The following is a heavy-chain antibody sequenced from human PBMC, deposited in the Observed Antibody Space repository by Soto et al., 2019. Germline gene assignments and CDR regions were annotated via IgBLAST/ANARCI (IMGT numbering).Heavy chain of an antibody. D-gene: IGHD3-10*01. J-gene: IGHJ6*02. CDR1: GYTFTSYG. CDR3: ARDDYGSGSYYNVLSDYYYYGMDV. V-gene: IGHV1-18*01. Sequence: ASGKVSCKASGYTFTSYGISWVRQAPGQGLEWMGWISAYNGNTNYAQKLQGRVTMTTDTSTSTAYMELRSLRSDDTAVYYCARDDYGSGSYYNVLSDYYYYGMDVWGQGTTVTVSS. CDR2: ISAYNGNT.